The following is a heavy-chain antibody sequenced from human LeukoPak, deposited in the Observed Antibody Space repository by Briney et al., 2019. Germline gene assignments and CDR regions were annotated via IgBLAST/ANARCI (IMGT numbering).Heavy chain of an antibody. D-gene: IGHD5-12*01. J-gene: IGHJ3*02. V-gene: IGHV3-23*01. CDR1: GFTFSDYG. CDR2: ISGSGDHT. CDR3: VKPPEWLRLRADAFDT. Sequence: GRSLTLSCVASGFTFSDYGMSWVRHSPEKGLEWVAGISGSGDHTYYGDSVKGRFIISRDHSRNTVYLQLNSLTAEDTALYYCVKPPEWLRLRADAFDTWGQGTRVTVSS.